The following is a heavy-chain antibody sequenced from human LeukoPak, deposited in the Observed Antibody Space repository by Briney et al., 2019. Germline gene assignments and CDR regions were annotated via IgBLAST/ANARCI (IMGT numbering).Heavy chain of an antibody. CDR2: INHSGST. CDR1: GGSFSGYY. D-gene: IGHD2-21*02. CDR3: AAGNCGGDCYFTTQNYFDY. V-gene: IGHV4-34*01. Sequence: SETLPLTCAVYGGSFSGYYWSWIRQPPGKGLEWIGEINHSGSTNYNPSLKSRVTISVDTSKNQFSLKLSSVTAAGTAVYYCAAGNCGGDCYFTTQNYFDYWGQGTLVTVSS. J-gene: IGHJ4*02.